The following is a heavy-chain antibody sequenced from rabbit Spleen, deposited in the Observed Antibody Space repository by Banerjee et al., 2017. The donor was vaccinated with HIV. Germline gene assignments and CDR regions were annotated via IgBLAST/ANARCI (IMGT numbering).Heavy chain of an antibody. J-gene: IGHJ2*01. Sequence: QSLEESGGDLVKPGASLTLTCIASGVSFSGNSYMCWVRQAPGKGLEWIGYIDPVFGGTFYATWVNGRFTISKTSSTTVTLQLNSLTAADTATYFCARNYVNAFDPWGPGTL. CDR2: IDPVFGGT. V-gene: IGHV1S40*01. CDR1: GVSFSGNSY. D-gene: IGHD1-1*01. CDR3: ARNYVNAFDP.